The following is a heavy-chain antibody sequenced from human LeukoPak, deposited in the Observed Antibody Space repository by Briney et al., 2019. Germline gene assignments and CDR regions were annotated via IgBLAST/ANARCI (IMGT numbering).Heavy chain of an antibody. CDR3: ARDRAYYDILTGYYPHYYYYYYMDV. CDR2: ISYDGSKK. D-gene: IGHD3-9*01. CDR1: GFTFSIYA. V-gene: IGHV3-30*04. J-gene: IGHJ6*03. Sequence: GRSLRLSCVASGFTFSIYAMQWVRQAPGKGLEWVAVISYDGSKKYYADSVKGRFTISRDNSKNTLYLQMNSLRAEDTAVYYCARDRAYYDILTGYYPHYYYYYYMDVWGKGTTVTVSS.